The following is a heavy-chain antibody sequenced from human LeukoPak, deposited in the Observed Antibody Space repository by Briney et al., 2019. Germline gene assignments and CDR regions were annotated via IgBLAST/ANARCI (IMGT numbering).Heavy chain of an antibody. CDR1: GGSISSYY. J-gene: IGHJ3*02. CDR2: IYYSGST. V-gene: IGHV4-59*01. CDR3: AGTYYYDSSGYLDHAAFDI. D-gene: IGHD3-22*01. Sequence: SETLSLTCTVSGGSISSYYWSWIRQPPGKGLEWIGYIYYSGSTNYNPSLKSRVTISVDTSKNQFSLKLSSVTAADTAVYYCAGTYYYDSSGYLDHAAFDIWGQGTMVTVSS.